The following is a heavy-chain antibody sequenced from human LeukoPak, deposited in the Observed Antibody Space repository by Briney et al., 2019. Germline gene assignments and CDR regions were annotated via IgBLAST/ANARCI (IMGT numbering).Heavy chain of an antibody. V-gene: IGHV1-8*02. J-gene: IGHJ4*02. CDR2: MNANRGTT. Sequence: ASVKVSCKASGYTFTNYGISWVRQAPGQGLEWIGWMNANRGTTDYAQKFQGRVTMTRNTSISTAYMELSSLISEDTAVYYCTRGRSYYDSSGRQDYWGQGTLVTVSS. CDR1: GYTFTNYG. CDR3: TRGRSYYDSSGRQDY. D-gene: IGHD3-22*01.